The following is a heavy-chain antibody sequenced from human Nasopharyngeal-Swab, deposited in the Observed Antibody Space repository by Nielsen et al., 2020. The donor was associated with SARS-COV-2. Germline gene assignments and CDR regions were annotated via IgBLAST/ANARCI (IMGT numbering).Heavy chain of an antibody. J-gene: IGHJ6*03. CDR2: ISYDGSNK. V-gene: IGHV3-30*03. CDR3: ARAEGYSYGPLIYYYYMDV. D-gene: IGHD5-18*01. Sequence: VRQAPGKGLEWVAIISYDGSNKYYADSVKGRFTISRDNSRKTLYLQMNSLRAEDTAVYYCARAEGYSYGPLIYYYYMDVWGKGTTVNVSS.